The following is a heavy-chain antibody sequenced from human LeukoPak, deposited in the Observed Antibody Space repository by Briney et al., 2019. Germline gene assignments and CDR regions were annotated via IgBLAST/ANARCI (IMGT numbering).Heavy chain of an antibody. CDR3: AKEAVAGTNWFDP. V-gene: IGHV3-48*01. CDR2: ISTTASPV. CDR1: GFTFSAYS. J-gene: IGHJ5*02. Sequence: GSLRLSCAASGFTFSAYSMNWVRQAPGRGLEWVSYISTTASPVYYADSVKGRFTISRDNAKNSLYLQMNNLRAEDTAIYYCAKEAVAGTNWFDPWGQGTLVTVSS. D-gene: IGHD6-19*01.